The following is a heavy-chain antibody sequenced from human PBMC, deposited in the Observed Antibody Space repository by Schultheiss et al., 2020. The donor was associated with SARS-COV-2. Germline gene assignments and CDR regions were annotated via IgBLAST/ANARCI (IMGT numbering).Heavy chain of an antibody. D-gene: IGHD3-9*01. J-gene: IGHJ6*02. CDR1: GGSFSGYY. CDR2: IYYSGST. Sequence: SETLSLTCAVYGGSFSGYYWSWIRQHPGKGLEWIGYIYYSGSTNYNPSLKSRVTISVDTSKNQFSLKLSSVTAADTAVYYCARDPTYYDILTGSYALYYYGMDVWGQGTTVTVSS. CDR3: ARDPTYYDILTGSYALYYYGMDV. V-gene: IGHV4-59*01.